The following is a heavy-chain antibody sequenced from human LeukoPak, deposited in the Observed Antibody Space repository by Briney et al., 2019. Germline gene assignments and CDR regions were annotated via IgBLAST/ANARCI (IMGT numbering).Heavy chain of an antibody. CDR1: EFTFSSYA. Sequence: GGSLRLSCAASEFTFSSYAMHWVRQAPGKGLEWVAVISYDGSNKYYADSVKGRFTISRDNSKNTLYLQMNSLRAEDTAVYYCARDRGVTTIDYWGQGTLVTVSS. J-gene: IGHJ4*02. CDR2: ISYDGSNK. CDR3: ARDRGVTTIDY. V-gene: IGHV3-30*04. D-gene: IGHD4-17*01.